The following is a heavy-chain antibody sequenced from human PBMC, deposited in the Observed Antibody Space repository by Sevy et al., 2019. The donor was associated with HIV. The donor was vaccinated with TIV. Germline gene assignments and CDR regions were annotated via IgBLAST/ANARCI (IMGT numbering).Heavy chain of an antibody. D-gene: IGHD3-16*01. CDR2: FSYSGSA. Sequence: SETLSLPCTVSGDSIISSHYSWGWIRQPPGKGLEWIGTFSYSGSAYYSPSLKGRVTISVDTSTNHFSLKLTSVTAADTSVYYCARLHPGEEAGGWFDPWGQGTLVTVSS. CDR1: GDSIISSHYS. CDR3: ARLHPGEEAGGWFDP. J-gene: IGHJ5*02. V-gene: IGHV4-39*02.